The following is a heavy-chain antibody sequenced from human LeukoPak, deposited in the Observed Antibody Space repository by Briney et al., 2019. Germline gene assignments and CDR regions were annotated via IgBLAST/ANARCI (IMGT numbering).Heavy chain of an antibody. J-gene: IGHJ6*02. CDR3: ARRPTLPYYYGMDV. CDR1: GGSISSYY. CDR2: IYYSGST. Sequence: PSETLSLTCTVSGGSISSYYWSWIRQPPGKGLEWIGYIYYSGSTNYNPSLKSRVTISVDTSKNQFSLKLSSVTAADTAVYYCARRPTLPYYYGMDVWGQGTTVTVSS. V-gene: IGHV4-59*08.